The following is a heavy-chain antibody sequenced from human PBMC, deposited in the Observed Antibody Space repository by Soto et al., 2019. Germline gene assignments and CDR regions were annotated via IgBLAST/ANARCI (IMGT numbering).Heavy chain of an antibody. D-gene: IGHD4-17*01. J-gene: IGHJ6*02. CDR3: ALSFTVTYYYGMDV. Sequence: QVQLVQSGAEVKKPGSSVKVSCKASGGTFSSYAISWVRQAPGQGLEWMGGIIPIFGTANYAQKFQGRVTITADKSKSTAYMGVSSLRSEDTEVYYCALSFTVTYYYGMDVWGQGTTVTVSS. CDR2: IIPIFGTA. CDR1: GGTFSSYA. V-gene: IGHV1-69*06.